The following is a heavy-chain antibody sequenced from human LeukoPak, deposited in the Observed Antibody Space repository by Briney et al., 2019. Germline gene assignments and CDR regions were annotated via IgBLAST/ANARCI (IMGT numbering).Heavy chain of an antibody. J-gene: IGHJ2*01. CDR3: AKDPYYYDSSDYLRDVRGYFDL. Sequence: GGSLRLSCAVSGITFSSYGMHWVRQAPGKGLEWVAVLWFDGSNTYYADSVKGRFTISRDNSKNTLYLQMNSLRAEDTAVYYCAKDPYYYDSSDYLRDVRGYFDLWGRGTLVTVSS. CDR2: LWFDGSNT. CDR1: GITFSSYG. V-gene: IGHV3-33*06. D-gene: IGHD3-22*01.